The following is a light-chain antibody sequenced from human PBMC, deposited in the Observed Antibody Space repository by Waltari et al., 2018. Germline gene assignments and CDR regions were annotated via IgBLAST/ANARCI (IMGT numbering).Light chain of an antibody. J-gene: IGLJ1*01. CDR3: QSDDSSLNIYV. CDR1: TSNIGAGHD. CDR2: DDS. Sequence: QSVLTQPPSVSGAPGQGVTISCTGSTSNIGAGHDVHWFQQLPGTAPKLLTQDDSNRPSGVPDRFSASKSGTSASLAITGLQADDEADYYGQSDDSSLNIYVFGTGTKVTVL. V-gene: IGLV1-40*01.